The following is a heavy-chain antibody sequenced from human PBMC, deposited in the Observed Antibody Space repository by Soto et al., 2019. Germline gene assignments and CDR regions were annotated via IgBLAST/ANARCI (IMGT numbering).Heavy chain of an antibody. J-gene: IGHJ2*01. CDR2: IYYSGST. CDR3: ARESRSSRYDSSGYSQFWFFDL. CDR1: GGSISSSSYY. V-gene: IGHV4-39*06. D-gene: IGHD3-22*01. Sequence: SETLSLTCAVYGGSISSSSYYWGWIRQPPGKGLEWIGYIYYSGSTYYNPSLKSRVTISVDWSKNQFALELSSVTAADTAVYYCARESRSSRYDSSGYSQFWFFDLWGRGTLVTVSS.